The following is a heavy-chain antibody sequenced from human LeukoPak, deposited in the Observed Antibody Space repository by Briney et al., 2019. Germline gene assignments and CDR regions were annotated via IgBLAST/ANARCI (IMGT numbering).Heavy chain of an antibody. CDR1: GGTFSSYT. D-gene: IGHD5-18*01. Sequence: PVKVSCKASGGTFSSYTISWVRQAPGQGLEWMGRIIPILGIANYAQKFQGRVTITADKSTSTAYMELSSLRSEDTAVYYCAVLVGYSYGSVPTSTNWFDPWGQGTLVTVSS. CDR3: AVLVGYSYGSVPTSTNWFDP. CDR2: IIPILGIA. J-gene: IGHJ5*02. V-gene: IGHV1-69*02.